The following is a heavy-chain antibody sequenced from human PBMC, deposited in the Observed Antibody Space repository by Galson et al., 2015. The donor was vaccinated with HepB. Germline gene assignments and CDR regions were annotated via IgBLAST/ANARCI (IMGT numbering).Heavy chain of an antibody. D-gene: IGHD3-3*01. Sequence: SVKVSCKASGYTFISYGISWVRQAPGQGLEWMGWISAYNGKTNYAHRLQGRVTLSTDTSTSIVYMELRRLRSDDTAVYYCARGYMEFYDFWSGYNPDYFDPWGQGTLVTVSS. V-gene: IGHV1-18*01. CDR1: GYTFISYG. CDR2: ISAYNGKT. CDR3: ARGYMEFYDFWSGYNPDYFDP. J-gene: IGHJ4*02.